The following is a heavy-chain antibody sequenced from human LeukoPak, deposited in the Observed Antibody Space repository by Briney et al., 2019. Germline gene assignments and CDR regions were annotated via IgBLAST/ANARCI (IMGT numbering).Heavy chain of an antibody. Sequence: PSETLSLTCTVSGGSISSYYWSWIRQPPGKGLEWIGYIYYSGSTNYNPSLKSRVTISVDMSKNQFSLKLSSVTAADTAVYYCAGGVGGIYYYYYGMDVWGQGTTVTVSS. J-gene: IGHJ6*02. CDR1: GGSISSYY. D-gene: IGHD2-8*01. V-gene: IGHV4-59*08. CDR3: AGGVGGIYYYYYGMDV. CDR2: IYYSGST.